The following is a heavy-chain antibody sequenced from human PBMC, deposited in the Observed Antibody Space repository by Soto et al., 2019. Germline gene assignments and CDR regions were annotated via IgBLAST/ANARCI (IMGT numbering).Heavy chain of an antibody. J-gene: IGHJ6*02. CDR1: GGSINSGGYY. CDR2: IYYSGDT. CDR3: ARFPSRAHYFAMDV. Sequence: QVQLQESGPGLLKPSQTLSLTCTVSGGSINSGGYYWTWIRQHPGRGLESIGYIYYSGDTYYNPSLKSRLSISLETSKNQFSLKLTSVTAADTAIYYCARFPSRAHYFAMDVWGHGTAVTVSS. V-gene: IGHV4-31*03. D-gene: IGHD2-2*01.